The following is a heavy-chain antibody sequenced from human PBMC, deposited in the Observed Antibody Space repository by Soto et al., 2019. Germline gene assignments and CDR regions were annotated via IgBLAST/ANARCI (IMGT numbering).Heavy chain of an antibody. D-gene: IGHD3-3*01. CDR2: INHSGST. V-gene: IGHV4-34*01. J-gene: IGHJ4*02. CDR3: ASRGYDFWSGYQFDY. Sequence: SETLSLTCAVYGGSFSGYYWSWIRQPPGKGLEWIGEINHSGSTNYNPSLKSRVTISVDTSKNQFSLKLSSVTAADTAVYYCASRGYDFWSGYQFDYWGQGTLVTVPS. CDR1: GGSFSGYY.